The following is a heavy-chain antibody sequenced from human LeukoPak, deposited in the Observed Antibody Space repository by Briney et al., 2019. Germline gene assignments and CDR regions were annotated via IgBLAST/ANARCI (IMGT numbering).Heavy chain of an antibody. CDR1: GGSISSYY. D-gene: IGHD5-12*01. CDR3: ARQSGYDYYFEY. CDR2: IYYSGST. Sequence: SETLSLTCTVSGGSISSYYWSWIRQPPGKGLEWIGYIYYSGSTNYNPSLKSRVTISVDTSKNQFSLKLSSVTAADTAAYYCARQSGYDYYFEYWGQGTLVTISS. J-gene: IGHJ4*02. V-gene: IGHV4-59*08.